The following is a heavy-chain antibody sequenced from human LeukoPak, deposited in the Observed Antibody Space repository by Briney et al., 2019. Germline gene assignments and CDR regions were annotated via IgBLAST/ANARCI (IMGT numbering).Heavy chain of an antibody. CDR2: FDPEDGET. CDR1: GYTLTELS. D-gene: IGHD3-22*01. CDR3: ATIDYDSSGYYPLDY. V-gene: IGHV1-24*01. J-gene: IGHJ4*02. Sequence: ASVKVSCKVSGYTLTELSMHWVRQAPGKGLEWMGGFDPEDGETIYAQKFQGRVTMTEDTSTDTAYMELSGLRSEDTAVYYCATIDYDSSGYYPLDYWGQGTLVTVSS.